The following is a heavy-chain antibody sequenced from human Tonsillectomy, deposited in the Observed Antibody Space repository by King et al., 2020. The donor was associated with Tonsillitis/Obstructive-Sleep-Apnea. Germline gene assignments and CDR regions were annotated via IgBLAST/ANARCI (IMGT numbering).Heavy chain of an antibody. J-gene: IGHJ5*02. Sequence: QLVQSGAEVKKPGESLKISCKGSGYRFTSYWIGWVRQMPGKGLEWMGIIYPGDSDTRYSASFQGQVTISADKSTSTAYLQWSSLKASDTAIYYCAREGGQGVIPNWFDPWGQGTLVTVSS. CDR3: AREGGQGVIPNWFDP. CDR1: GYRFTSYW. D-gene: IGHD3-10*01. CDR2: IYPGDSDT. V-gene: IGHV5-51*01.